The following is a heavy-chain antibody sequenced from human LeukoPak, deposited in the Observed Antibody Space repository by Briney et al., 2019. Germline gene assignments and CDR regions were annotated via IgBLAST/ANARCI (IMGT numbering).Heavy chain of an antibody. Sequence: SETLSLTCIVSGGSISSYHWSLIRQPPGKGLEWIGYIYYRGSTKYNPSLKSRVTISMDTSKNQFSLKLNSVTAADTAVYYCARFVSMEGFDYWGQGTLVAVSS. J-gene: IGHJ4*02. CDR2: IYYRGST. D-gene: IGHD2-8*01. CDR1: GGSISSYH. CDR3: ARFVSMEGFDY. V-gene: IGHV4-59*01.